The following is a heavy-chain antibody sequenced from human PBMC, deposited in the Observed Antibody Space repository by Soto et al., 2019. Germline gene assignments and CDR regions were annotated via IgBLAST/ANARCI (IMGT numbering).Heavy chain of an antibody. CDR1: GYAFTGYY. CDR3: ARANYSSSWYPTEIWFDP. D-gene: IGHD6-13*01. CDR2: INPNSGGT. V-gene: IGHV1-2*04. J-gene: IGHJ5*02. Sequence: ASVKVSCKASGYAFTGYYMHWVRQAPGQGLEWMGWINPNSGGTNYAQKFQGWVTMTRDTSISTAYMELSRLRSDDTAVYYCARANYSSSWYPTEIWFDPWGQGTLVTVSS.